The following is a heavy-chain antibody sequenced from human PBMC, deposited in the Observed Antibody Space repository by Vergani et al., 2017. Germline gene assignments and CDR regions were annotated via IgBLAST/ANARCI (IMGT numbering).Heavy chain of an antibody. Sequence: QVQLVESGGGVVQPGRSLRLSCAASGFTFSSYGMHWVRQAPGKGLEWVAVISYDGSNKYYADSVKGRFTISRDNSKNTLYLQMNSLRAEDTAVYYCAKDVSAVAGTSPPGNWGQGTLVTVSS. D-gene: IGHD6-19*01. J-gene: IGHJ4*02. CDR2: ISYDGSNK. V-gene: IGHV3-30*18. CDR1: GFTFSSYG. CDR3: AKDVSAVAGTSPPGN.